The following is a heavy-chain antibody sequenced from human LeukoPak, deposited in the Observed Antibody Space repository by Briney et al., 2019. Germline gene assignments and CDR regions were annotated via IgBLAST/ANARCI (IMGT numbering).Heavy chain of an antibody. CDR2: INPNSGGT. CDR1: GYTFTGYY. CDR3: ASSSSYYYYYGMDV. V-gene: IGHV1-2*02. D-gene: IGHD2-15*01. J-gene: IGHJ6*02. Sequence: ASVKVSCKASGYTFTGYYMHWVRQAPGQGLEWMGWINPNSGGTNYAQKFQGRVTMTRDTSISTAYMELSRRRSDDTAVYYCASSSSYYYYYGMDVWGQGTTVTVSS.